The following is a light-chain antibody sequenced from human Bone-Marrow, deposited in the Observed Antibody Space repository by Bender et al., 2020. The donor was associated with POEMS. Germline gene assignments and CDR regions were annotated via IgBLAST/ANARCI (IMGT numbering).Light chain of an antibody. CDR2: DVS. Sequence: QSALTQPASVSGSPGQSITISCTGTSSDVDDYKFVSWYQHHPGKAPKLMIFDVSIRPSGVSHRFSGSKSGNTASLTISGLQAEDEAEYYCSSYTRSSTYVFGTGTKVSVL. CDR3: SSYTRSSTYV. CDR1: SSDVDDYKF. J-gene: IGLJ1*01. V-gene: IGLV2-14*03.